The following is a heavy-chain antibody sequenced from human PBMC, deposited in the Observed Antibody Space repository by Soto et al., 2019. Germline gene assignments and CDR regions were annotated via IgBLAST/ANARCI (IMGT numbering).Heavy chain of an antibody. V-gene: IGHV1-18*01. D-gene: IGHD2-15*01. CDR1: GYTFTSYG. CDR3: ARWGGSNIGVVVAATPNPDFDY. Sequence: ASVKVSCKASGYTFTSYGISWVRQAPGQGLEWMGWISAYNGNTNYAQKLQGRVTMTTDTSTSTAYMELRSLRSDDTAVYYCARWGGSNIGVVVAATPNPDFDYWGQGTLVTVSS. J-gene: IGHJ4*02. CDR2: ISAYNGNT.